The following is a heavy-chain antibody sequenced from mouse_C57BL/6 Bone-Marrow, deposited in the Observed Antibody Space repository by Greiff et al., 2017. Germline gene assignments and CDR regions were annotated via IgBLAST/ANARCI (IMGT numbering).Heavy chain of an antibody. D-gene: IGHD2-2*01. V-gene: IGHV5-9*01. CDR2: ISGGGGNT. CDR1: GFTFSSYT. CDR3: ARQVYYGYDSFDY. Sequence: EVQGVESGGGLVKPGGSLKLSCAASGFTFSSYTMSWVRQTPEKRLEWVATISGGGGNTYYPDSVKGRFTISRDNAKNTLYLQMSSLRSEDTALYYCARQVYYGYDSFDYWGQGTTLTVSS. J-gene: IGHJ2*01.